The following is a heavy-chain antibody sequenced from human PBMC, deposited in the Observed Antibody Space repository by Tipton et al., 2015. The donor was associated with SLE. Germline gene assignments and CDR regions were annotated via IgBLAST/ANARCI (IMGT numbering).Heavy chain of an antibody. V-gene: IGHV3-23*01. CDR3: GVSRGWSTSPFDY. CDR1: GFTFSSYA. J-gene: IGHJ4*02. D-gene: IGHD6-19*01. Sequence: SLRLSCAASGFTFSSYAMSWVRQAPGKGLEWVSAISGSGGSTYYADSVKGRFTISRDNSKNTLYLQMNSLRAEDTAVYYCGVSRGWSTSPFDYWGQGTLVTVSS. CDR2: ISGSGGST.